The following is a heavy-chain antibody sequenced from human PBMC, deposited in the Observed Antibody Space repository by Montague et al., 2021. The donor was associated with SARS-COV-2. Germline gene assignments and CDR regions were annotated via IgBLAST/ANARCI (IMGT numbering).Heavy chain of an antibody. J-gene: IGHJ6*02. D-gene: IGHD6-19*01. CDR1: GGSISSSSYY. Sequence: SETLSLTCTVSGGSISSSSYYWGWIRQPPGKGLEWIGSIHYSGSTYYNPSLKSRVTISVDTSKNQFSLKLSSVTAADTAVYYCATVRSSGWESDYYYYGMDVWGQGTTVTVSS. CDR2: IHYSGST. V-gene: IGHV4-39*01. CDR3: ATVRSSGWESDYYYYGMDV.